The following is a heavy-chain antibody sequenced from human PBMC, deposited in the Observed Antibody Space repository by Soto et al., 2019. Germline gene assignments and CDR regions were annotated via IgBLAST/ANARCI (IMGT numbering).Heavy chain of an antibody. Sequence: PSETLSLTCSVSGGSIRSSRYSWGWIRQPPGKGLEWIGSAYYSGSTYYNPSLKSRVTMSVDTSKNQFSLKLSSVPAADTAAYSCATRQGGSYHWFDPWGQGTLVTVSS. J-gene: IGHJ5*02. CDR2: AYYSGST. V-gene: IGHV4-39*01. CDR3: ATRQGGSYHWFDP. CDR1: GGSIRSSRYS. D-gene: IGHD2-15*01.